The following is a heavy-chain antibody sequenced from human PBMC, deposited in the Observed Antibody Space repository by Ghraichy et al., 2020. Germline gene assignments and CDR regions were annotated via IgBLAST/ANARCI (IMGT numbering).Heavy chain of an antibody. CDR1: GFTFTDYW. CDR2: IYTDVSTA. J-gene: IGHJ4*02. D-gene: IGHD4-17*01. V-gene: IGHV3-74*01. Sequence: AETLSLTCAVSGFTFTDYWLHWVRQAPGKGLVWVSRIYTDVSTATYADSVKGRFTISRDNAKNTLYLQMNSLRADDTAVYHCATSAVTYYGTALDYWGQGNLVTVSS. CDR3: ATSAVTYYGTALDY.